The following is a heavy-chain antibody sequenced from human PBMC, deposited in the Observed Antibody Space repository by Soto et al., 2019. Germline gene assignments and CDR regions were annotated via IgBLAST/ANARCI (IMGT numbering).Heavy chain of an antibody. CDR2: ISAYNGNT. CDR1: GYTFTSYG. Sequence: ASVKVSCKASGYTFTSYGISWVRQAPGQGLEWMGWISAYNGNTNYAQKLQGRVTMTTDTSTSTAYMELRSLRSDDTAVYYCARDTCDILTGYYRNWFDPWGQGTLVTVSS. J-gene: IGHJ5*02. V-gene: IGHV1-18*01. D-gene: IGHD3-9*01. CDR3: ARDTCDILTGYYRNWFDP.